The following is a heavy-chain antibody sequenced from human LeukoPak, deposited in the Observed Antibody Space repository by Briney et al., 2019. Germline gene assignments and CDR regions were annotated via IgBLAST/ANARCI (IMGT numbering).Heavy chain of an antibody. CDR2: IYYSGST. J-gene: IGHJ4*02. Sequence: SETLSLTCTVSGGSISSYYWSWIRQPPGKGLEWIGYIYYSGSTNYNPSLKSRVTISVDTSRNQSFLKLHSVTAADTAVYYCARGDGYYTDIDYWGQGALVTVSS. D-gene: IGHD3-3*01. CDR1: GGSISSYY. CDR3: ARGDGYYTDIDY. V-gene: IGHV4-59*01.